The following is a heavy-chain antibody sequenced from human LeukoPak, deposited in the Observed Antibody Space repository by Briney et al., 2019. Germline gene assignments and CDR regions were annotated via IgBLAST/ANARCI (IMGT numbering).Heavy chain of an antibody. Sequence: TSETLSLTCAVYGVSFSGYYWSWLRQPPGKGLEWIGEINHSGSTNYNPSLKSRVTISVHTSKNQFSLKLSSVTAADTAVYYCARRRYGDFDYWGQGTLVTVSS. CDR1: GVSFSGYY. J-gene: IGHJ4*02. CDR2: INHSGST. V-gene: IGHV4-34*01. CDR3: ARRRYGDFDY. D-gene: IGHD1-1*01.